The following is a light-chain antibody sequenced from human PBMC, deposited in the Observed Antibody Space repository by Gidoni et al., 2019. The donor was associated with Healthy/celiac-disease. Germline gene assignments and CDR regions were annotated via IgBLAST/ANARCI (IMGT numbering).Light chain of an antibody. J-gene: IGLJ2*01. CDR2: DVS. Sequence: QSALTQPASVSGSPGQSITISCTGTSSDVGGYNYVSWYQQHPGKDPKLMIYDVSNRPSGVSNRVSGSKSGNTDSLTISGLQAEDEADYYCSSYTSSSTVVFGGGTKLTVL. V-gene: IGLV2-14*03. CDR1: SSDVGGYNY. CDR3: SSYTSSSTVV.